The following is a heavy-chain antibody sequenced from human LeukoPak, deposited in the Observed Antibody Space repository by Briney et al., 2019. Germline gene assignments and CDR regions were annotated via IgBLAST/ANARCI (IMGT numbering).Heavy chain of an antibody. V-gene: IGHV3-48*04. CDR2: ISGSSSTI. Sequence: GGSLRLSCAASGFTFSSYSMNWVRQAPGKGLEGVSYISGSSSTIYYADSVKGRFTISRDNAKNSLYLQMNTLRAEDTAVYYCATLDAFDIWGQGTMVTVSS. J-gene: IGHJ3*02. CDR3: ATLDAFDI. CDR1: GFTFSSYS.